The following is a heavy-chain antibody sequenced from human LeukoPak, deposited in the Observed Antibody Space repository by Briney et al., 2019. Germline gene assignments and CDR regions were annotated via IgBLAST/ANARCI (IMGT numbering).Heavy chain of an antibody. J-gene: IGHJ4*02. CDR2: INTDGSYT. Sequence: GGSLRLSCAASGFTFSSYSMNWVRQAPGKGLEWVSRINTDGSYTSYADSVKGRFTISRDNAKNTLYLQMNSLRADDTAVYYCATDLTGPEDYWSQGTLVTVSS. CDR3: ATDLTGPEDY. V-gene: IGHV3-74*01. CDR1: GFTFSSYS.